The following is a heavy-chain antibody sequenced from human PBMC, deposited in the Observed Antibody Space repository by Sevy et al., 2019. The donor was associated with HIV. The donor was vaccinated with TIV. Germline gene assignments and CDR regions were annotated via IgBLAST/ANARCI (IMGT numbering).Heavy chain of an antibody. CDR3: ASIILTAGSGTDY. V-gene: IGHV3-11*04. CDR1: GFTFSDYY. J-gene: IGHJ4*02. D-gene: IGHD3-10*01. Sequence: GGSLRLSCAASGFTFSDYYMSWIRQAPGKGLEWVSYISSSGSTIYYADSVKGRFTISMDNAKNSLYLQMNSLRAEDTAVYYCASIILTAGSGTDYWGQGTLVTVSS. CDR2: ISSSGSTI.